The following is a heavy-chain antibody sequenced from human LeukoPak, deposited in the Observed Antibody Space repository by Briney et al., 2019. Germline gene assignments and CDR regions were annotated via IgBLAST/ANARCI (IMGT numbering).Heavy chain of an antibody. V-gene: IGHV1-8*01. Sequence: GASVKVSCKASGYTFTSYDINWVRQATGQALEWMGWMNPNSGNTGYAQKFQGRVTMTRNTSISTAYMQLSSLRSEDTAVYYCARATRSRGYSYGYVELYYFDYWGQGTLVTVSS. CDR1: GYTFTSYD. J-gene: IGHJ4*02. D-gene: IGHD5-18*01. CDR3: ARATRSRGYSYGYVELYYFDY. CDR2: MNPNSGNT.